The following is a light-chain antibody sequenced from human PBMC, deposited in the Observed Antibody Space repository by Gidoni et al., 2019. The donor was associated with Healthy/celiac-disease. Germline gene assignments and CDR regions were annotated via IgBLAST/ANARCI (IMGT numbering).Light chain of an antibody. CDR2: KDS. CDR3: QSADSSGTYLVV. Sequence: SCELTQPPPESVSAGQTARITCAGDALPKQYAFWYQQKQGQAPGLVIYKDSERTSGIPERFSGSSSGTTVTLTISGVQAEDEADYYCQSADSSGTYLVVFGGGTKLTVL. V-gene: IGLV3-25*02. CDR1: ALPKQY. J-gene: IGLJ2*01.